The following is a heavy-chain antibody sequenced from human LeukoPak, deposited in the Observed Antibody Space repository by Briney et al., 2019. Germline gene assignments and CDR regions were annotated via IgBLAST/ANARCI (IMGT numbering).Heavy chain of an antibody. D-gene: IGHD3-3*01. Sequence: GGSLRLSCAASVFTFSSYSMNSVRQAPGKGLEWFSSISTSSSYIYYADSVKGRFTISRDNAKNSLYLQMNGLRVEDRAVYYCARAPSRSEQFDPWGQGTLVTVSS. CDR1: VFTFSSYS. CDR2: ISTSSSYI. CDR3: ARAPSRSEQFDP. V-gene: IGHV3-21*01. J-gene: IGHJ5*02.